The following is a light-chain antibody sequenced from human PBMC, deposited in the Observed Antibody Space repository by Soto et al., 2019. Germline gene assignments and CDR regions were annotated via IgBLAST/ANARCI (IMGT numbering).Light chain of an antibody. CDR1: QSVDTY. J-gene: IGKJ4*01. V-gene: IGKV3-11*01. CDR3: QQRRSSIT. Sequence: TVLPQSPATLSLSPGERATLSCRASQSVDTYLARSQQKSGRAPRLLIYDVSNRPTGIPPRLSRSGSGADFTLTISSLEPGDSATYYCQQRRSSITFGGGTKVDIK. CDR2: DVS.